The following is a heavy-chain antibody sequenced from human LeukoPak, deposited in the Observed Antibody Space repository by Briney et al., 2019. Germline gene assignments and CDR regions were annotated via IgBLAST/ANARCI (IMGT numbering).Heavy chain of an antibody. CDR1: RFTFSSYA. CDR3: VSIPGD. Sequence: GGSLRLSCAGSRFTFSSYAMNWVRQAPGKGLEWVAIISASGGRTYYADSVKGRFTISRDNAKNTLYLQMNTLRAEDTAVYYCVSIPGDWGQGILVTVSS. D-gene: IGHD7-27*01. V-gene: IGHV3-23*01. CDR2: ISASGGRT. J-gene: IGHJ4*02.